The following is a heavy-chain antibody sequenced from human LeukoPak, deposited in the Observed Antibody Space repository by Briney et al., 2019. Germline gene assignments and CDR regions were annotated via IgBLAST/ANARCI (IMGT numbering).Heavy chain of an antibody. D-gene: IGHD3-3*01. CDR3: ARTLTIFGVAQYYSDY. J-gene: IGHJ4*02. CDR2: IYSTGIT. Sequence: PSETLSLTCTVSGGSIKSYYWNWIRQPAGKGLEWIGRIYSTGITNYNPSLKSRVTMSVDSSKNQFSLKLSSVTAADTAVYYCARTLTIFGVAQYYSDYWGQGTLVTVSS. V-gene: IGHV4-4*07. CDR1: GGSIKSYY.